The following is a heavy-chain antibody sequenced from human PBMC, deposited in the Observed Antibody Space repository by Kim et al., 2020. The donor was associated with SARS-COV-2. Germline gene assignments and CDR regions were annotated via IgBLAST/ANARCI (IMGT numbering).Heavy chain of an antibody. D-gene: IGHD6-19*01. CDR1: GGSISSSSYY. CDR2: IYYSGST. CDR3: ARHRGEMAAHH. J-gene: IGHJ4*02. Sequence: SETLSLTCTVSGGSISSSSYYWGWIRQPPGKGLEWIGSIYYSGSTYYNPSLKSRVTISVDTSKNQFSLKLSSVTAADTAVYYCARHRGEMAAHHWGQGTLVTVSS. V-gene: IGHV4-39*01.